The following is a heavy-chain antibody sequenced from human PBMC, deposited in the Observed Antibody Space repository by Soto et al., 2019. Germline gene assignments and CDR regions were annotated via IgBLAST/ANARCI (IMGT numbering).Heavy chain of an antibody. CDR1: GYTFTHYY. D-gene: IGHD6-13*01. J-gene: IGHJ4*02. CDR3: ARELAAGDH. CDR2: INPASGST. V-gene: IGHV1-46*01. Sequence: QVQLVQSGAEVKKPGASVKVSCRTSGYTFTHYYIHWVRQAPGQGLEWLGIINPASGSTNYAQDFQGRVTLTMDTSTTTVYMELSGLRADDTAIFYCARELAAGDHWGQGTLVTVSS.